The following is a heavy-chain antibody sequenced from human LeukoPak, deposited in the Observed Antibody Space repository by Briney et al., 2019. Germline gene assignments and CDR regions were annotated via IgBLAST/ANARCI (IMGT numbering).Heavy chain of an antibody. Sequence: GGSLRLSCAASGFTFGDYAMHWVRQAPGKGLEWVSGISWNSGSIVYADSVNGRFTISRDNAKNSLYLQMNSLRAEDMALYYCAKLRSGSLDIWGQGTMVTVSS. CDR1: GFTFGDYA. J-gene: IGHJ3*02. D-gene: IGHD3-10*01. V-gene: IGHV3-9*03. CDR2: ISWNSGSI. CDR3: AKLRSGSLDI.